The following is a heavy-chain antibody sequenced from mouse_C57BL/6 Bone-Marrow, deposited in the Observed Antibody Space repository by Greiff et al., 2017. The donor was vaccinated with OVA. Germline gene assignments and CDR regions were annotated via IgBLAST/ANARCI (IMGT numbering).Heavy chain of an antibody. V-gene: IGHV1-15*01. J-gene: IGHJ1*03. CDR2: IDPETGGT. CDR1: GYTFTDYE. D-gene: IGHD4-1*01. CDR3: TRYWDWYFDV. Sequence: VQVVESGAELVRPGASVTLSCKASGYTFTDYEMHWVKQTPVHGLEWIGAIDPETGGTAYNQKFKGKAILTADKSSSTAYMELRSLTSEDSAVYYCTRYWDWYFDVWGTGTTVTVSS.